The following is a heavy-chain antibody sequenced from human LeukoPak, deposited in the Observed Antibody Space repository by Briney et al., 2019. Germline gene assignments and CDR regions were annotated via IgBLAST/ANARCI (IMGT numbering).Heavy chain of an antibody. CDR1: GFTFSNYN. CDR2: ISSGSSTI. J-gene: IGHJ4*02. CDR3: ARSVDCSGTNCRILDY. Sequence: PGGSLRLSCAASGFTFSNYNMNWVRQAPGKGLEWVSYISSGSSTIYYADSVKGRFTISRDNAKNSLYLQMNSLRADDSAVYYCARSVDCSGTNCRILDYWGQGTLVTVSS. D-gene: IGHD2-2*01. V-gene: IGHV3-48*01.